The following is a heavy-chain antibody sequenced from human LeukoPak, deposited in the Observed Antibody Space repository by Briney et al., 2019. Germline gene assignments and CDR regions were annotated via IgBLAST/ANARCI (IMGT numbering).Heavy chain of an antibody. CDR2: MNPNSGNT. CDR3: AINYYDSSGYPYYFDY. V-gene: IGHV1-8*01. D-gene: IGHD3-22*01. J-gene: IGHJ4*02. Sequence: ASVTVSCKASGYTFTSYDINWVRQATGQGLEWMGWMNPNSGNTGYAQKFQGRVTMTRNTSISTAYMELSSLRSEDTAVYYCAINYYDSSGYPYYFDYWGQGTLVTVSS. CDR1: GYTFTSYD.